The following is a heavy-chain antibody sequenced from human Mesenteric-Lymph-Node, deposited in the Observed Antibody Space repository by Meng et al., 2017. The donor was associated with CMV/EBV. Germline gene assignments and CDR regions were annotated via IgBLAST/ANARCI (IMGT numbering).Heavy chain of an antibody. V-gene: IGHV3-74*01. Sequence: GESMKSACAASGFTFSSYAMSWVRQAPGKGLVWVARINSDGSSTSYADSVKGRFTISRDNAKNTLYLQMNSLRAEDTAVYYYARGSGPGAVAGIVYCGQAPLVTVSS. CDR1: GFTFSSYA. J-gene: IGHJ4*02. CDR3: ARGSGPGAVAGIVY. CDR2: INSDGSST. D-gene: IGHD6-19*01.